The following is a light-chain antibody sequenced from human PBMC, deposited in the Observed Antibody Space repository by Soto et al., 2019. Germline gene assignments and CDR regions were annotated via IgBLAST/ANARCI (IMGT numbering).Light chain of an antibody. V-gene: IGKV1-8*01. CDR1: QGISSY. CDR2: AAS. Sequence: AIRMTQSPSSFSASTGDRVTITCRASQGISSYLAWCQQKPGKAPKLLNSAASTLQSGVPSRFSGSGSGTDFTLTISCLQSEDFATYYCQQYYSSTYTFGQGTKLDI. J-gene: IGKJ2*01. CDR3: QQYYSSTYT.